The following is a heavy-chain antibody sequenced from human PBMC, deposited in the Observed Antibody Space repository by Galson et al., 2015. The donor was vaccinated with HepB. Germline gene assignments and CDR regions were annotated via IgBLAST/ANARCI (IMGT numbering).Heavy chain of an antibody. CDR1: GFIFSNYD. D-gene: IGHD3/OR15-3a*01. J-gene: IGHJ6*03. Sequence: SLRLSCAASGFIFSNYDMNWVRQAPGKGLEWVSSISDRGTRIHYADSVKGRFTISRDNVKNTLYLQVLSLRVEDTAVYYCAKDVLDLGYNYMDVWGQGTTVTVS. CDR3: AKDVLDLGYNYMDV. CDR2: ISDRGTRI. V-gene: IGHV3-23*01.